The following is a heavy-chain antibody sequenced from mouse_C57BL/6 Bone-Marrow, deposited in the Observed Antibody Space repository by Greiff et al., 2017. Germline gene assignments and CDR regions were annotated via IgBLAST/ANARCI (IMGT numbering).Heavy chain of an antibody. J-gene: IGHJ2*01. D-gene: IGHD3-2*02. CDR1: GYTFTSYG. Sequence: VQLQESGAELARPGASVKLSCKASGYTFTSYGISWVQQSTGQGLEWIGEIYPRSGNTYYNEKFKGTATLTADKSSSTAYMELRSLTSEDSAVYFCAKERLIYYFDYWGQGTTLTVSS. CDR2: IYPRSGNT. V-gene: IGHV1-81*01. CDR3: AKERLIYYFDY.